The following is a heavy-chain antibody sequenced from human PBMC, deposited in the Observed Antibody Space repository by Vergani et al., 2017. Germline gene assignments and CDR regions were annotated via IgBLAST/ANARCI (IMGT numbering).Heavy chain of an antibody. CDR2: IIPIFGTA. V-gene: IGHV1-69*01. J-gene: IGHJ4*02. CDR1: GGTFSSYA. CDR3: ARHAALNGGVDY. Sequence: QVQLVQSGAEVKKPGSSVKVSCKASGGTFSSYAISWGRQAPGQGLGGMGGIIPIFGTANAAQKFQGRGTITADESTSTAYMELSSLRSEDTAVYYGARHAALNGGVDYWGQGTLVTVSS. D-gene: IGHD2-8*01.